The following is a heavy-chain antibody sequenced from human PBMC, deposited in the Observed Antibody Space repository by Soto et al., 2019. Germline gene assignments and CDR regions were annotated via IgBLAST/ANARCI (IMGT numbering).Heavy chain of an antibody. CDR2: IKQDGSEK. D-gene: IGHD3-3*01. Sequence: VQLVESGGGLVQPGGSLRLSCAASGFTFSSYWMSWVRQAPGKGLEWVANIKQDGSEKYYVDSVKGRFTISRDNAKNSLYLQMNSLRAEDTAVYYCARVLYYDFWSGYSGPNTEDYFDYWGQGTLVTVSS. J-gene: IGHJ4*02. CDR1: GFTFSSYW. CDR3: ARVLYYDFWSGYSGPNTEDYFDY. V-gene: IGHV3-7*03.